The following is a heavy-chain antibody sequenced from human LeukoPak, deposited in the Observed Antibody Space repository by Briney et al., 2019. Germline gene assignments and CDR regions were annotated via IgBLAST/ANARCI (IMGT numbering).Heavy chain of an antibody. CDR1: GGSISSTTYY. CDR3: ARHDSSGPYNAFDI. D-gene: IGHD3-22*01. V-gene: IGHV4-39*01. J-gene: IGHJ3*02. CDR2: IYHSGNI. Sequence: SETLSLTCTVSGGSISSTTYYWGWIRQPPGKGLEWIGSIYHSGNIYYNPSLKSRVTISVDTSKNQFSLKLSSVTAADTAVYYCARHDSSGPYNAFDIWGQGTMVTVSS.